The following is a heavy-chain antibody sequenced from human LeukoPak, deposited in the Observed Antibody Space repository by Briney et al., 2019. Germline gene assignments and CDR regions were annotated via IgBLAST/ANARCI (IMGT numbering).Heavy chain of an antibody. J-gene: IGHJ6*03. Sequence: GGSLRLSCAASGFTFSSYGMHWVRQAPGKGLEWVAVISYDGSNKYYADSVKGRFTISRDNAKNSLYLQMNSLRAEDTAVYYCARGGMGAPGRYYYYMDVWGKGTTVTVSS. D-gene: IGHD1-26*01. CDR3: ARGGMGAPGRYYYYMDV. V-gene: IGHV3-30*03. CDR1: GFTFSSYG. CDR2: ISYDGSNK.